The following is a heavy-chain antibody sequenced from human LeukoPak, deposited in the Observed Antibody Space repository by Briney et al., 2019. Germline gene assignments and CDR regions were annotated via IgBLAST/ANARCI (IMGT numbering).Heavy chain of an antibody. V-gene: IGHV4-59*12. D-gene: IGHD6-13*01. Sequence: SETLSLTCTVSGGSISSYYWSWIRQPPGKGLEWIGEIYHSGSTNYNPSLKSRVTISVDKSKNRFSLKLSSVTAADTAVYYCARDERQYSSSWYLGYYYYGMDVWGQGTTVTVSS. CDR1: GGSISSYY. CDR3: ARDERQYSSSWYLGYYYYGMDV. CDR2: IYHSGST. J-gene: IGHJ6*02.